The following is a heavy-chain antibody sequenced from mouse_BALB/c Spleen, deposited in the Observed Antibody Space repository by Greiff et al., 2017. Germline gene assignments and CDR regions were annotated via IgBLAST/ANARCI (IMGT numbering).Heavy chain of an antibody. CDR3: ARHEYGNYEDYAMDY. CDR2: ISSGGSYT. CDR1: GFTFSSYG. D-gene: IGHD2-1*01. V-gene: IGHV5-6*02. Sequence: DVMLVESGGDLVKPGGSLKLSCAASGFTFSSYGMSWVRQTPDKRLEWVATISSGGSYTYYPDSLKGRFTISRDNAKNTLYLQMSSLKSEDTAMYYCARHEYGNYEDYAMDYWGQGTSVTVSS. J-gene: IGHJ4*01.